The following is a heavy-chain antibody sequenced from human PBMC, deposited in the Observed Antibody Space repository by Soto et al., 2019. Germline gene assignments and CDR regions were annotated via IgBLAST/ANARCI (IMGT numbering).Heavy chain of an antibody. J-gene: IGHJ4*02. CDR3: AREVLWSRYFDF. D-gene: IGHD3-10*01. CDR2: MSYDGTTK. Sequence: QVQLVESGGGVVQPGRSLRLSCTASGFIFSNYVMYWVRQAPGKGLEWVACMSYDGTTKSYADSVKGRFNISRDNSQNTLYLQMNSLRPEDMGVYYCAREVLWSRYFDFWGQVSLITVSS. V-gene: IGHV3-30-3*01. CDR1: GFIFSNYV.